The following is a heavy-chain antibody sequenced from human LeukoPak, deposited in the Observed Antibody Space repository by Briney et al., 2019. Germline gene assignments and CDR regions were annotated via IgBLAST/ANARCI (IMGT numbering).Heavy chain of an antibody. CDR1: GFTFSSYA. CDR2: ISGSGGST. J-gene: IGHJ4*02. Sequence: PGGSLRLSCEASGFTFSSYAMSWVRQAPGKGLEWVSAISGSGGSTYYADSVKGRFTTSRDNSKNTLYLQMNSLRAEDTAVYYCAKDRVGGDGYYFDYWGQGTLVTVSS. D-gene: IGHD2-21*02. V-gene: IGHV3-23*01. CDR3: AKDRVGGDGYYFDY.